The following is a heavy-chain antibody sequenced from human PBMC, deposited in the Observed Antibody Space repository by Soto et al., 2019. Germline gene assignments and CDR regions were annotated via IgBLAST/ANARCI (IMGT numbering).Heavy chain of an antibody. J-gene: IGHJ3*02. D-gene: IGHD3-9*01. CDR2: FDPEDGET. CDR3: AIFGLRYFDWSLWVALAI. Sequence: ASVKVSCKVSGYTLTELSMHWVRQAPGKGLEWMGGFDPEDGETIYAQKFQGRVTMTEDTSTDTAYMELSSLRSEDTAVYYCAIFGLRYFDWSLWVALAIRGQGTMVTVS. CDR1: GYTLTELS. V-gene: IGHV1-24*01.